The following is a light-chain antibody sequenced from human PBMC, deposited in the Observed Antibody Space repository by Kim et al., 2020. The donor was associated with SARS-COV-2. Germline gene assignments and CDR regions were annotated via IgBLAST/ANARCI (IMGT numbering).Light chain of an antibody. V-gene: IGLV1-40*01. J-gene: IGLJ3*02. Sequence: GQGVTISCTGSSSDIGAGYDVRWYQQLAGKAPKLLIYGNINRPSGVPDRFSGSKSGTSASLAITGLQAEDEADYYCRTYDSTLSGVFGGGTQLTVL. CDR3: RTYDSTLSGV. CDR1: SSDIGAGYD. CDR2: GNI.